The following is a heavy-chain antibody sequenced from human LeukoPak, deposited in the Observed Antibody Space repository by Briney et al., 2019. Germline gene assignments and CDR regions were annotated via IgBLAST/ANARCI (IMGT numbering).Heavy chain of an antibody. D-gene: IGHD6-19*01. J-gene: IGHJ4*02. V-gene: IGHV1-2*02. Sequence: ASVKVSCKASGYTFTGYYMHWVRQAPGQGLEWMGWINPNSGGTNYAQKFQGGVTMTRDTSISTAYMELSRLRSDDTAVYYCARSPVAGQYYFDYWGQGTLVTVSS. CDR3: ARSPVAGQYYFDY. CDR2: INPNSGGT. CDR1: GYTFTGYY.